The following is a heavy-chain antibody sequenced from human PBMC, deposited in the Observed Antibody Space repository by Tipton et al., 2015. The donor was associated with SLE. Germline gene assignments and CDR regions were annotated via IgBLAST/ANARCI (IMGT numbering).Heavy chain of an antibody. D-gene: IGHD2-15*01. V-gene: IGHV3-9*01. Sequence: SLRLSCEVTRFTFSSDNMNWVRQAPGKGLEWVSGISWNSGSIDYAESVKGRFTISRDNAKNSLYLQMNSLRAEDTALYYCAKDIRFCSGGRCYGTVDYWGQGTLVTVSS. CDR1: RFTFSSDN. CDR2: ISWNSGSI. CDR3: AKDIRFCSGGRCYGTVDY. J-gene: IGHJ4*02.